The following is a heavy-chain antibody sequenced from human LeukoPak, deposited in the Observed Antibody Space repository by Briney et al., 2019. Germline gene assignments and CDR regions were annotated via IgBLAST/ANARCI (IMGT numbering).Heavy chain of an antibody. CDR1: GGSISSSSYY. CDR2: IYYSGST. D-gene: IGHD3-10*01. Sequence: SETLSLTCTVSGGSISSSSYYWGWIRQPPGKGLEWIGSIYYSGSTYYNPSLKSRVTISVDTSKNQFSLKLSSVTAADTAVYYCARGRFGEFVLDYWGQGTLVTVSS. CDR3: ARGRFGEFVLDY. J-gene: IGHJ4*02. V-gene: IGHV4-39*07.